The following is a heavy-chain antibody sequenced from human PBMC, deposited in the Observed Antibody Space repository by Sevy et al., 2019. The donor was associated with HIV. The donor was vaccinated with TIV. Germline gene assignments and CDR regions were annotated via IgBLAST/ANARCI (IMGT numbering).Heavy chain of an antibody. CDR3: ARGHDYYDRSGYYYQ. D-gene: IGHD3-22*01. CDR1: GFTFSSYS. J-gene: IGHJ4*02. Sequence: GGSLRLSCAASGFTFSSYSMHWVRQAPGKGLEWVSSISSSSTYIYYADSVKGRFTISRDNAKNSLYLQMNSQRAEDTDVYYCARGHDYYDRSGYYYQWGQGTLVTVSS. CDR2: ISSSSTYI. V-gene: IGHV3-21*01.